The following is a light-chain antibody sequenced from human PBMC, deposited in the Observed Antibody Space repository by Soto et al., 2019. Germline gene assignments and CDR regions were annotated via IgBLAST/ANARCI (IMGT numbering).Light chain of an antibody. Sequence: FMLTQPHSVSESPGKTVTISCTRSSGSIATNYVQWFQQRPGSAPIIVIYEDDQRPSGVPDRFSGSIDSSSNSASLTISGLQTEDEADYYCQSYDSSNHGVFGGGTKVTVL. CDR1: SGSIATNY. V-gene: IGLV6-57*03. J-gene: IGLJ3*02. CDR3: QSYDSSNHGV. CDR2: EDD.